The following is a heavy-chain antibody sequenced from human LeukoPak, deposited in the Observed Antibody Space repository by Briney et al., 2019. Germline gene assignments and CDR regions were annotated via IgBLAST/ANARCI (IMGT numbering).Heavy chain of an antibody. CDR1: GFTFSTYE. Sequence: PGGSLGLSCAASGFTFSTYEMHWVRQAPGKGLEWVAVISHDGNDQYYGDSVKGRFTISRDNSKNALYLQMNSLRLEDTAVYYCARDRDCSRTSCFNAFDVWGQGTMAIVSS. J-gene: IGHJ3*01. D-gene: IGHD2-2*01. CDR2: ISHDGNDQ. V-gene: IGHV3-30*04. CDR3: ARDRDCSRTSCFNAFDV.